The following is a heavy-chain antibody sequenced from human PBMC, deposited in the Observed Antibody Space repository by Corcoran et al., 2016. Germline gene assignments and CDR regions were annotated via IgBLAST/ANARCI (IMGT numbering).Heavy chain of an antibody. CDR1: GFTFSTYG. CDR2: ISYDGSNK. D-gene: IGHD1-1*01. Sequence: QVQLVESGGGVVQPGRSLRLSCAASGFTFSTYGMHWVRQAPGKGLEWVAVISYDGSNKYYVDSVKGRFTISRDNSKNTLYLQMNSLRGEDTAVYYCAKDVAYTTAVPFDPWGQGTLVTVSS. V-gene: IGHV3-30*18. CDR3: AKDVAYTTAVPFDP. J-gene: IGHJ5*02.